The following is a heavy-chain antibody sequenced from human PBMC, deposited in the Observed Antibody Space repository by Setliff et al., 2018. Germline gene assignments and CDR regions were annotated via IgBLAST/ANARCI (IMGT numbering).Heavy chain of an antibody. Sequence: PSETLSLTCTVSGGSISNTYYYWSWIRQPAGQGLEWIGQIYTSWSTNYNPSLKSRVTISVDTSKNQFSLKLSSVTAADTAVYYCARMSGFQYMDVWGKRTTVTVSS. V-gene: IGHV4-61*09. CDR2: IYTSWST. CDR1: GGSISNTYYY. J-gene: IGHJ6*03. D-gene: IGHD3-3*01. CDR3: ARMSGFQYMDV.